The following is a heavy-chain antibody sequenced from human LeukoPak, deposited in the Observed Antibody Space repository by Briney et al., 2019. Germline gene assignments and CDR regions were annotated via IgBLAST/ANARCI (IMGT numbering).Heavy chain of an antibody. CDR1: GFTFSSYW. CDR2: INTDGSST. D-gene: IGHD3-22*01. J-gene: IGHJ3*02. Sequence: PGGSLRLSGAASGFTFSSYWMHWVRQAPGKGLVWVSRINTDGSSTSYADSVKGRFTISRDNAKNSVYLQMNSLRAEDTAVYYCARDRVRREYSDSSGYRPDAFDIWGQGTMVTVSS. CDR3: ARDRVRREYSDSSGYRPDAFDI. V-gene: IGHV3-74*01.